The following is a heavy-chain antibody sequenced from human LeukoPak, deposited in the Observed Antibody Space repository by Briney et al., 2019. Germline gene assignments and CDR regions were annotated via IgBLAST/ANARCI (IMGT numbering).Heavy chain of an antibody. CDR1: GFTFSSYW. J-gene: IGHJ4*02. Sequence: PGGSLRLSCAASGFTFSSYWMHWVRQAPGKGLVWVSRINSVGSSTTYADSVKGRFTISRDNAKNTLYLQMNSLRPEDTAVYYCARDSAGSAWYSPHDHWGQGILVTVSS. CDR3: ARDSAGSAWYSPHDH. CDR2: INSVGSST. V-gene: IGHV3-74*01. D-gene: IGHD6-13*01.